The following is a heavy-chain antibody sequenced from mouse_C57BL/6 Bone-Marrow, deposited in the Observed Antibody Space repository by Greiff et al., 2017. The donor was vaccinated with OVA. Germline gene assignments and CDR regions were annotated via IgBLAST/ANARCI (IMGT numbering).Heavy chain of an antibody. J-gene: IGHJ2*01. V-gene: IGHV1-82*01. CDR3: ARNSCSFDY. CDR1: GYAFSSSW. CDR2: ICPGDGDT. Sequence: QVQLKESGPELVKPGASVKISCKASGYAFSSSWMNWVKQRPGKGLEWIGRICPGDGDTTYNWKFKGKATLTADKSSSTAYMQLSSLTSDDSAVYFCARNSCSFDYWGQGTTLTVSS.